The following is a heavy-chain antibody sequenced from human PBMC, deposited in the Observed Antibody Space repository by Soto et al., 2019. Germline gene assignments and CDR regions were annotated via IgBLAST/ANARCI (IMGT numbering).Heavy chain of an antibody. CDR3: ARDPLRRFDY. CDR2: IKEDGSEK. CDR1: GFTFSNYW. Sequence: GGSLRLSCTASGFTFSNYWMTWVRQARGKGLEWVANIKEDGSEKFYVDSVKGRFTISRDNAKNSLYLQMNSLRAEDTAVYYCARDPLRRFDYWGQGTLVTVSS. J-gene: IGHJ4*02. D-gene: IGHD4-17*01. V-gene: IGHV3-7*01.